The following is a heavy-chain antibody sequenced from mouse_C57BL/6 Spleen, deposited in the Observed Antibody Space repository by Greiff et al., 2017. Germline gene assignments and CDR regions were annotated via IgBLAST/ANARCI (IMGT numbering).Heavy chain of an antibody. CDR1: GFTFSSYA. CDR3: ARRELGREYFDY. V-gene: IGHV5-4*03. CDR2: ISDGGSYT. Sequence: EVKLEESGGGLVKPGGSLKLSCAASGFTFSSYAMSWVRQTPEKRLEWVATISDGGSYTYYPDNVKGRFTISRDTAKNNLYLQMSHLKSEDTAMYYFARRELGREYFDYWGQGTTLTVSS. J-gene: IGHJ2*01. D-gene: IGHD4-1*01.